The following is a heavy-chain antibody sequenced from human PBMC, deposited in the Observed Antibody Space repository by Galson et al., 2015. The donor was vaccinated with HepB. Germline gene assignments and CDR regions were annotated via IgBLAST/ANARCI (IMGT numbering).Heavy chain of an antibody. CDR3: ARDTRNSGLAYAMYV. CDR2: INTGNGNT. CDR1: GYTFTNYA. J-gene: IGHJ6*02. D-gene: IGHD6-19*01. V-gene: IGHV1-3*04. Sequence: SVKVSCKASGYTFTNYAMHWVRQAPGQRLEWMGWINTGNGNTKYSQKFLGRVTITRDTSASTAYMELSSLRSEDAAVYFCARDTRNSGLAYAMYVWGQGTTVTVYS.